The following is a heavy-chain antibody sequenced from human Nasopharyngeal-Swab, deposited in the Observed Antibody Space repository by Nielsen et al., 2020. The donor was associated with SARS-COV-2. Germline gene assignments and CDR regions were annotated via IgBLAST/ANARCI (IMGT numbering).Heavy chain of an antibody. CDR3: ARGGQRHIVVVTANNWFDP. CDR1: GYTFTSYG. J-gene: IGHJ5*02. V-gene: IGHV1-46*01. Sequence: ASVKVSCKASGYTFTSYGISWVRQAPGQGLEWMGIINPSGGSTSYAQKFQGRVTMTRDTSTSTVYMELSSLRSEDTAVYYCARGGQRHIVVVTANNWFDPWGQGTLVTVSS. D-gene: IGHD2-21*02. CDR2: INPSGGST.